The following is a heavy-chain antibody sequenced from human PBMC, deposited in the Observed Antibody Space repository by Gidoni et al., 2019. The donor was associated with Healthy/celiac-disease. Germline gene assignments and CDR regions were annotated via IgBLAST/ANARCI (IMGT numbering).Heavy chain of an antibody. Sequence: EVQLVQSGAEVNKPGESLKISCKGSGYSCTSYWNGWVRQMPGKGLEWMGIIYPGDSDTRYSRSFQGKVTISADKSISTAYLQWSSLKASDTAMYYCARQGVVRGVVFDYWGQGPLVTVSS. V-gene: IGHV5-51*01. CDR2: IYPGDSDT. J-gene: IGHJ4*02. D-gene: IGHD3-10*01. CDR3: ARQGVVRGVVFDY. CDR1: GYSCTSYW.